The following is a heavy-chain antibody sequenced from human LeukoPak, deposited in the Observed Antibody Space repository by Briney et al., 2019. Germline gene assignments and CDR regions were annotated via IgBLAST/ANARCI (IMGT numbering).Heavy chain of an antibody. CDR2: IWYDGSNK. V-gene: IGHV3-33*01. CDR3: ASGYGSGSHLQN. CDR1: GFTFSSYG. J-gene: IGHJ4*02. Sequence: GGSLRLSCAASGFTFSSYGMHWVRQAPGKGLEWVAVIWYDGSNKYYADSVKGRFTISRDNSKNTLYLQMNSLRAEDTAVYYCASGYGSGSHLQNWGQGTLVTVSS. D-gene: IGHD3-10*01.